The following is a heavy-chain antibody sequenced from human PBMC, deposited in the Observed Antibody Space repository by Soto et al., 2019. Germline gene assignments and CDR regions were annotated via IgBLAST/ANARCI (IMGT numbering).Heavy chain of an antibody. CDR1: GFTFNNFA. V-gene: IGHV3-33*01. D-gene: IGHD1-1*01. J-gene: IGHJ4*02. Sequence: QVQLVESGGGVVQPGRSLRLSCAASGFTFNNFAIHWVRQAPGKGLEWVAVIWHDGSKKFHGDSVKGRFTISRDNSNNTVYLQMNSLRVEDTAAYYCVRGYWNVVEWPPRPGDFWGQGTLVTVSS. CDR3: VRGYWNVVEWPPRPGDF. CDR2: IWHDGSKK.